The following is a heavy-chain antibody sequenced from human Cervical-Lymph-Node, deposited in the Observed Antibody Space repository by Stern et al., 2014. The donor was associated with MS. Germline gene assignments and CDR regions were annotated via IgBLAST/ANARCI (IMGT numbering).Heavy chain of an antibody. J-gene: IGHJ4*02. CDR3: AREGVGDPGRFDY. Sequence: DQLVESGAEVKKPGASVKVSCKASGYTFTGYYMHWVRQAPGQGLEWMGWINPNSGGTNYAQKFQGWVTMTRDTSISTAYMELSRLRSDDTAVYYCAREGVGDPGRFDYWGQGTLVTVSS. CDR1: GYTFTGYY. V-gene: IGHV1-2*04. D-gene: IGHD1-26*01. CDR2: INPNSGGT.